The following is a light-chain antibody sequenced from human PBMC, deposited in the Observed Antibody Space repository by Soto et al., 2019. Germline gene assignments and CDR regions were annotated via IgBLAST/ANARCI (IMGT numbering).Light chain of an antibody. Sequence: QSVLTQPPSASGTPGQRVTISCSGTPSNIGRNYVYWYQQFPGAAPKLIIYRNNQRSSGVPNRFSGSRSDTSVSLAISGLRSEDEADYYCASWDDSLSGEVFGTGTKVTVL. V-gene: IGLV1-47*01. J-gene: IGLJ1*01. CDR1: PSNIGRNY. CDR3: ASWDDSLSGEV. CDR2: RNN.